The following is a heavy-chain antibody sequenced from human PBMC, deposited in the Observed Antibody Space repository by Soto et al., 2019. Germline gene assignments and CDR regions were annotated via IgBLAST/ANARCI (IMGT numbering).Heavy chain of an antibody. J-gene: IGHJ3*02. CDR3: AREGIAAADRAFGI. CDR1: GFTFSSYS. CDR2: ISSSSSYI. D-gene: IGHD6-13*01. V-gene: IGHV3-21*01. Sequence: GGSLRLSCAASGFTFSSYSMNWVRQAPGKGLEWVSSISSSSSYIYYADSVKGRFTISRDNAKNSLYLQMNSLRAEDTAVYYCAREGIAAADRAFGIWGQGTMVTVSS.